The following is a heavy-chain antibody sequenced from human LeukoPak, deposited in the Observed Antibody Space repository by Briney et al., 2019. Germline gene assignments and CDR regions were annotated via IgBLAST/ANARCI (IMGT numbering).Heavy chain of an antibody. CDR1: EFTVSSNY. J-gene: IGHJ4*02. CDR3: ARRPDF. V-gene: IGHV3-53*01. Sequence: PGGSLRLSCAASEFTVSSNYMTWVRQAPGKGLEWVSVIYSDDSTNYADSVKGRFIISRDNSKNTLYLQMNSLRAEDTAVYYCARRPDFWGQGTLVTVSS. CDR2: IYSDDST.